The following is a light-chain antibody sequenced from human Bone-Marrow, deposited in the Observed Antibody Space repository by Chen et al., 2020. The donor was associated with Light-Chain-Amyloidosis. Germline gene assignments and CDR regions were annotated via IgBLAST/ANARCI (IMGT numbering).Light chain of an antibody. CDR3: QVWGRSSDRPV. J-gene: IGLJ3*02. CDR2: DDS. Sequence: SYVLTQPSSVSVAPGQTATIACGGNNIGSTSVHWYQQTPGQAPLLVVYDDSDRPSGIPERLSGSNSGNTATLTIIRVEAGDEADYYGQVWGRSSDRPVFGGGTKLTVL. CDR1: NIGSTS. V-gene: IGLV3-21*02.